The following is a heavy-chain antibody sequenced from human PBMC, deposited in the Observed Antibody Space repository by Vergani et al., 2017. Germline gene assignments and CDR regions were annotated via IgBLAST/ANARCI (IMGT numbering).Heavy chain of an antibody. CDR2: ISGSGGST. V-gene: IGHV3-23*04. CDR1: GFTFSSYA. J-gene: IGHJ6*03. Sequence: EVQLVESGGGLVKPGGSLRLSCAASGFTFSSYAMSWVRQAPGKGLEWVSAISGSGGSTYYADSVKGRFTISRDNSKKTLYLQMNSLKAEDTAVYYCAKRYCSSTSCYNDYYYYYYMDVWGKGTTVTVSS. D-gene: IGHD2-2*01. CDR3: AKRYCSSTSCYNDYYYYYYMDV.